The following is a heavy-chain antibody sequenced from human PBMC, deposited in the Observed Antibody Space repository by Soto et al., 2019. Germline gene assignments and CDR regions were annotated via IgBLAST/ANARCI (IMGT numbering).Heavy chain of an antibody. CDR2: ISSLSSTI. J-gene: IGHJ6*02. CDR1: GFTYNSYS. V-gene: IGHV3-48*02. D-gene: IGHD3-3*01. Sequence: ESGGGLVQPGGSLRLSCAASGFTYNSYSMNWVRQAPGKGLEWVSYISSLSSTIYYADSVKGRFTISRDNAKNSLDLQINSLRDEDTAVYYCARSGLSGYYYGMDVWGQGTTVTVSS. CDR3: ARSGLSGYYYGMDV.